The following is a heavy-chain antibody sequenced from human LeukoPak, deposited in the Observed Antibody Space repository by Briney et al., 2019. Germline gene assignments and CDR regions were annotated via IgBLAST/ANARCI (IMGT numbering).Heavy chain of an antibody. J-gene: IGHJ4*02. V-gene: IGHV5-51*01. CDR3: ARQTSDYDLDY. CDR1: GYNFTSYW. CDR2: IYPGDSDT. Sequence: GGSLQISCKGSGYNFTSYWIGGVRQLPGKGVEWMGIIYPGDSDTRYSPSFQGQVTISADKSISTAYLQWSSLKASDTAMYYCARQTSDYDLDYWGQGTLVTVSS. D-gene: IGHD4-17*01.